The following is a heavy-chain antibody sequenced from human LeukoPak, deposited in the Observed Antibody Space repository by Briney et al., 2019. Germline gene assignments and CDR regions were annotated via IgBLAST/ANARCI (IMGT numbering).Heavy chain of an antibody. J-gene: IGHJ4*02. CDR3: ASADPVYDFWSGGDY. Sequence: WSLRLSCAASGFTFSSYSMNWVRQARGKGLEWVSYISSSSSTIYYADSVKGRFTISRDNAKNSLYLQMNSLRAEDTAVYYCASADPVYDFWSGGDYWGPGTLVTVSP. CDR2: ISSSSSTI. V-gene: IGHV3-48*01. CDR1: GFTFSSYS. D-gene: IGHD3-3*01.